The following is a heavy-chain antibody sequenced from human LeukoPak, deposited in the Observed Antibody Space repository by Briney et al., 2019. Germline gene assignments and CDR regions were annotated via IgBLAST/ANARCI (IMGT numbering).Heavy chain of an antibody. CDR2: ISWNSGSI. D-gene: IGHD2-2*01. CDR3: AKTGCSSTSCQYYYYYYYMDV. J-gene: IGHJ6*03. CDR1: GFTFDDYA. V-gene: IGHV3-9*01. Sequence: PGRSLRLSCAASGFTFDDYAMRWVRQAPGKGLEWVSGISWNSGSIGYADSVKGRFTISRDNAKNSLYLQMNSLRAEDTALYYCAKTGCSSTSCQYYYYYYYMDVWGKGTTVTVSS.